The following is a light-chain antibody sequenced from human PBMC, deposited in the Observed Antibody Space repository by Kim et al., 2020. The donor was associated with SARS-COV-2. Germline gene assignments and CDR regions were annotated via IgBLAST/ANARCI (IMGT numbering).Light chain of an antibody. V-gene: IGKV3-11*01. J-gene: IGKJ5*01. CDR3: QQRSSWPSIT. CDR2: GAS. Sequence: EIVLTQSPATLSLSPGERATLSCRASQSVRSYLAWYQQKPGQAPRLLIYGASNRATGIPARFSGSGSGTDFTLTISSLEPEDFADYYCQQRSSWPSITFGQGTRLEIK. CDR1: QSVRSY.